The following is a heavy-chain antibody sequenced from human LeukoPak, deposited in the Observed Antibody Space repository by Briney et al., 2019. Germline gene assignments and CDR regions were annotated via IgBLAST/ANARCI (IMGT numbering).Heavy chain of an antibody. V-gene: IGHV4-59*01. D-gene: IGHD4-23*01. Sequence: SETLSLTCTVSGGSISSYYWSWIRQPPGKGLEWIGYIYYSGSTNYNPSLKSRVTISVGTSKNQFSLKLSSVTAADTAVYYCARYGDYGGNSFRDYWGQGTLVTVSS. CDR2: IYYSGST. CDR3: ARYGDYGGNSFRDY. J-gene: IGHJ4*02. CDR1: GGSISSYY.